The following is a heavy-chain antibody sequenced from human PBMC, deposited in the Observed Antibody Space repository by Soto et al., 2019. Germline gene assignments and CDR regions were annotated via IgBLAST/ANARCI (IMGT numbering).Heavy chain of an antibody. CDR2: ILYSGST. D-gene: IGHD6-19*01. CDR1: GGSANPGTYF. CDR3: RGAGDATKNGH. Sequence: SQALSLTCTVPGGSANPGTYFGSWIRGPPGRGLEWIGFILYSGSTNYTPSLKGRVTLSVDTSKNLFSLKLTFLNAADTAVYYCRGAGDATKNGHGAQGPLLTVS. J-gene: IGHJ4*02. V-gene: IGHV4-61*01.